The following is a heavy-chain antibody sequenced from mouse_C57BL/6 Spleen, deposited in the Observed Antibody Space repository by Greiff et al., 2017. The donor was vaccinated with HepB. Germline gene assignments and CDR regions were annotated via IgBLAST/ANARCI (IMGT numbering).Heavy chain of an antibody. CDR1: GFTFSNYW. V-gene: IGHV6-3*01. CDR3: TVYYDYDDY. J-gene: IGHJ2*01. Sequence: DVKLVESGGGLVQPGGSMKLSCVASGFTFSNYWMNWVRQSPEKGLEWVAQIRLKSDNYATHYAESVKGRFTISRDDSKSSVYLQMNNLRAEDTGIYYCTVYYDYDDYWGQGTTLTVSS. D-gene: IGHD2-4*01. CDR2: IRLKSDNYAT.